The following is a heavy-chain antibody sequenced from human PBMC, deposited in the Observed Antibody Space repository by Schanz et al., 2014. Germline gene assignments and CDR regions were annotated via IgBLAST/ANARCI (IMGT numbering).Heavy chain of an antibody. Sequence: EVQLVESGGGLIQPGGSLRLSCAASGFGFSSYSMNWVRQAPGKGLEWVSYVSRSTPDIYYADSVKGRFTISRDNAKNTLYLQMNSLRAEDTAVYYCARKMKLGVYGGKGHDSLDIWGQGTMVTVSS. CDR1: GFGFSSYS. CDR3: ARKMKLGVYGGKGHDSLDI. J-gene: IGHJ3*02. CDR2: VSRSTPDI. V-gene: IGHV3-48*04. D-gene: IGHD4-17*01.